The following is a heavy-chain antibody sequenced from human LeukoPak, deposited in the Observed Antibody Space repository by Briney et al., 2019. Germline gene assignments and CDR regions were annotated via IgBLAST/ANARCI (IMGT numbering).Heavy chain of an antibody. J-gene: IGHJ4*02. CDR2: MNPNSGNT. CDR1: GYTFTSYD. D-gene: IGHD1-26*01. CDR3: ARGRGGSYSFDY. V-gene: IGHV1-8*01. Sequence: GASVKVSRTASGYTFTSYDINWVRQATGQGLEWMGWMNPNSGNTGYAQKFQGRVTMTRNTSISTAYMELSSLRSEDTAVYYCARGRGGSYSFDYWGQGTLVTVSS.